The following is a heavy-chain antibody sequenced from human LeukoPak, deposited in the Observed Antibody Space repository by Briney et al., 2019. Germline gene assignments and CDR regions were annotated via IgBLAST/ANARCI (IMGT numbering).Heavy chain of an antibody. CDR2: VSGSSSYI. CDR1: GFTFSSYS. CDR3: ARGHSSGYYLKY. Sequence: KAGGSLRLSCAASGFTFSSYSMNWVRQAPGKGLEWVSYVSGSSSYIDYADSVRGRFTISRDNAKNSVYLQMNSLGAEDTAVYYCARGHSSGYYLKYWGQGTLVTVSS. V-gene: IGHV3-21*05. J-gene: IGHJ4*02. D-gene: IGHD3-22*01.